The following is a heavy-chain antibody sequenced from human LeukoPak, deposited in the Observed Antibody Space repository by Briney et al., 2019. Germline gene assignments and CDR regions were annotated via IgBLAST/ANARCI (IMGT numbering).Heavy chain of an antibody. D-gene: IGHD1-14*01. CDR2: IFHSGST. J-gene: IGHJ5*02. V-gene: IGHV4-39*07. Sequence: PSETLSLTCTVSGGSISSSSYYWGWIRQPPGKGLEWIASIFHSGSTYYNPSLKSRVTISVDTSNNQFSLKLSSVTAADTAIYYCARGDNPRWFDPWGQGTLVTVSS. CDR3: ARGDNPRWFDP. CDR1: GGSISSSSYY.